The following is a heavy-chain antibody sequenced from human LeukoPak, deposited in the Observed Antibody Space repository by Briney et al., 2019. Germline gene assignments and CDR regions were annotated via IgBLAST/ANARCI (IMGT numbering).Heavy chain of an antibody. D-gene: IGHD6-19*01. CDR2: INPNSGDT. Sequence: ASVKVSCTASGYTLNDYYLHWVRQAPGQGLEWLGWINPNSGDTKYAQNFQGRVTMTRDTSITTAYMELSSLRSDDTALYYCASWRHSAGWPFDYWGQGTLVTVSS. CDR3: ASWRHSAGWPFDY. V-gene: IGHV1-2*02. J-gene: IGHJ4*02. CDR1: GYTLNDYY.